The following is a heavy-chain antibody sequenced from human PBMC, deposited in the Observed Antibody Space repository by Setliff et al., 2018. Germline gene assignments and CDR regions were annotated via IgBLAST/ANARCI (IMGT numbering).Heavy chain of an antibody. CDR2: VYTSGST. CDR1: GGSIGHYY. V-gene: IGHV4-59*08. CDR3: ARHVGSRSRGYNYYYYYMDV. J-gene: IGHJ6*03. D-gene: IGHD3-10*01. Sequence: SETLSLTCIVSGGSIGHYYWNWIRQPPGKGLEWIGYVYTSGSTNYNPSLKSRVTISVDTSKNQLSLKLTSVTAADTAVYYCARHVGSRSRGYNYYYYYMDVWGKGTTVTVSS.